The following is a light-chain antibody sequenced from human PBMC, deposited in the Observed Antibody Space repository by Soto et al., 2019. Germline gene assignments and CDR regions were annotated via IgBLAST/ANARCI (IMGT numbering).Light chain of an antibody. CDR2: GAS. V-gene: IGKV3-20*01. J-gene: IGKJ1*01. CDR1: QSVGNN. CDR3: QQFGSLGT. Sequence: DIVMTQSPGTLSVSPGERATLSCRASQSVGNNLAWYQQRPGQAPRLLIYGASSRATGIPDRFSGSGSGTDFTLTIGRLEPEDFAVYYCQQFGSLGTFGQGTKVDIK.